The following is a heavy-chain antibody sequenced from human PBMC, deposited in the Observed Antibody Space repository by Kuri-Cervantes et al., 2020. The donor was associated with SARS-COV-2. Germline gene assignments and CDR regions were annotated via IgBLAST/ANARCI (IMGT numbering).Heavy chain of an antibody. CDR3: ARIIREWLSLYYYYMDV. V-gene: IGHV2-26*01. CDR2: ISSNDER. J-gene: IGHJ6*03. CDR1: GFSLSNARMG. Sequence: SGPTLVKPTETLTLTCTVSGFSLSNARMGVSWIRQPPGKALEWLAHISSNDERSYSTSLKSRLTISKDTSKSQVVLTMTNIDPVDTATYYCARIIREWLSLYYYYMDVWGKGTTVTVSS. D-gene: IGHD6-19*01.